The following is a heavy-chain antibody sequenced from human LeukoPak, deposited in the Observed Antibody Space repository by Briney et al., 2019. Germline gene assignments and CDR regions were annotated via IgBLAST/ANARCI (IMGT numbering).Heavy chain of an antibody. CDR2: IRYDGSNK. D-gene: IGHD6-19*01. Sequence: PGGSLRLSCAASGFTFSSYGMHWVRPAPGKGLEWVAFIRYDGSNKYYADSVRGRFTISRDNSKNTLYLQMNSLRAEDTAVYYCAKDRSSGWYANGFDYWGQGTLVTVSS. CDR3: AKDRSSGWYANGFDY. J-gene: IGHJ4*02. CDR1: GFTFSSYG. V-gene: IGHV3-30*02.